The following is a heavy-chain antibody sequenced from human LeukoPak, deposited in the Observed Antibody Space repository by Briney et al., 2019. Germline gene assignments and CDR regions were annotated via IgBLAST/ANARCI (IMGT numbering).Heavy chain of an antibody. J-gene: IGHJ5*02. D-gene: IGHD1-1*01. CDR1: GGSFSGYY. V-gene: IGHV4-34*01. CDR2: INHSGST. Sequence: SETLSLTCAVYGGSFSGYYWSWIRQPPGKGLEWIGEINHSGSTNYNPSLKSRVTISVDTSKNQFSLKLSSVTAADTAVYYCARARGRTTVWFDPWGQGTLVTVSS. CDR3: ARARGRTTVWFDP.